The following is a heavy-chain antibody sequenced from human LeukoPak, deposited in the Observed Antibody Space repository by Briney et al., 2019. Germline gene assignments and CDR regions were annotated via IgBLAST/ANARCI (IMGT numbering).Heavy chain of an antibody. Sequence: SETLSLSCTVSGGSISSYYWSWIRQPPGKGLEWIGYIYTSGSTNYNPSLKSRVTISVDTSKNQFSLKLSSVTAADTAVYYCAREPGYCSSTSCYAGRGVDYWGQGTLVTVSS. J-gene: IGHJ4*02. V-gene: IGHV4-4*09. D-gene: IGHD2-2*03. CDR3: AREPGYCSSTSCYAGRGVDY. CDR1: GGSISSYY. CDR2: IYTSGST.